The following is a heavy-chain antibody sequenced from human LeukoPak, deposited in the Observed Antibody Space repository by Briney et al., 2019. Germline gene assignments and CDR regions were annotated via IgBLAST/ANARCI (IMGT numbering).Heavy chain of an antibody. Sequence: GGSLRLSCAASGFTFSTSWMHWVRQAPGKGLVWVSRINSDGTSTTYADSVKGRFTISRDNAKNTLYLQMNSLRAEDTAVYYCARVPGGYYYGSGSYYLFVPYWGQGTLVTVSS. CDR1: GFTFSTSW. D-gene: IGHD3-10*01. CDR3: ARVPGGYYYGSGSYYLFVPY. J-gene: IGHJ4*02. CDR2: INSDGTST. V-gene: IGHV3-74*01.